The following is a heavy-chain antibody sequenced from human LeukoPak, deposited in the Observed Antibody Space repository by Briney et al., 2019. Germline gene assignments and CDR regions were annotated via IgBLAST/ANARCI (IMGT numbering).Heavy chain of an antibody. CDR1: GGSLSGYY. CDR3: ARGAYKVHSIFY. Sequence: SETLSLACAVYGGSLSGYYCGSVRQPPGKGLEWIGEINHSGRTNNNPPLKSRVTISVDTSKNQLSRKRSSVTAADTAVNYCARGAYKVHSIFYWGQGTLVTVSS. CDR2: INHSGRT. V-gene: IGHV4-34*01. D-gene: IGHD3-3*01. J-gene: IGHJ4*02.